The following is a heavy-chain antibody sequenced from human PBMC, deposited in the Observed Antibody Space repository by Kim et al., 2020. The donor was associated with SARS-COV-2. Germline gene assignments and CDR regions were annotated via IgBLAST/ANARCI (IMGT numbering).Heavy chain of an antibody. J-gene: IGHJ4*02. D-gene: IGHD4-17*01. CDR2: ISSSSSYI. CDR1: GFTFSTYS. Sequence: GGSLRLSCAASGFTFSTYSMNWVRQAPGKGLEWVSSISSSSSYIYYADSVKGRFTISRDNAKNTLYLQMDSLRAEDTAVYYCARDGLGTTVRTVDYWGQGTLVPVSS. CDR3: ARDGLGTTVRTVDY. V-gene: IGHV3-21*01.